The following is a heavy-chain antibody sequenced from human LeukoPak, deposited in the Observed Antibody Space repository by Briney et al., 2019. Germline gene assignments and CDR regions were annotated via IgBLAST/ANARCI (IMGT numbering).Heavy chain of an antibody. V-gene: IGHV1-2*02. CDR1: GYTFTGYY. Sequence: GASVNVSCKASGYTFTGYYFHWVRQAPGKGLEWMGWTNPNGAGTKYAQKFLGGVTLTWDTSISTAYMKLNRLTSDDTAVYYCATSAGDYRAGHYYYMGVWGKGTSVTVSS. J-gene: IGHJ6*03. D-gene: IGHD4-11*01. CDR2: TNPNGAGT. CDR3: ATSAGDYRAGHYYYMGV.